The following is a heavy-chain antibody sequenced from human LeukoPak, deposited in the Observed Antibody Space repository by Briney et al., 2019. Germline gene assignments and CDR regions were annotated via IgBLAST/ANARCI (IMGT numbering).Heavy chain of an antibody. V-gene: IGHV4-59*01. D-gene: IGHD1-20*01. J-gene: IGHJ4*02. CDR1: GGSISSYY. CDR3: ARGRYNWNY. CDR2: IYDSGST. Sequence: KPSETLSLTCTVSGGSISSYYWSWIRQPPGKGLEWIGYIYDSGSTNYNPSLNSRVTISLDTSKNQFSLKLSFVTAADTAVYYCARGRYNWNYWGQGTLVTVSS.